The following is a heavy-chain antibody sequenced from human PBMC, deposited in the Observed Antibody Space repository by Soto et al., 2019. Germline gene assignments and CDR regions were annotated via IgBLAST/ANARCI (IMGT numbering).Heavy chain of an antibody. V-gene: IGHV3-23*01. Sequence: GGSLRLSCAASGFTFSSYAMSWVRQAPGKGLEWVSAISGSGGSTYYADSVKGRFTISRDNAKNTLYLQMNSLRAADTAVYYCAKPKRGLVVVAATSPNAFDIWGQGTMVTV. CDR2: ISGSGGST. J-gene: IGHJ3*02. CDR1: GFTFSSYA. D-gene: IGHD2-15*01. CDR3: AKPKRGLVVVAATSPNAFDI.